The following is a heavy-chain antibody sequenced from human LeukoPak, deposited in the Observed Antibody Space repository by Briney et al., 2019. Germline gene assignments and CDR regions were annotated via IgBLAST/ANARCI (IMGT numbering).Heavy chain of an antibody. CDR1: GYTFTSYY. D-gene: IGHD3-10*01. CDR3: EXGGSLYYYGSGSYREPRYYFDY. J-gene: IGHJ4*02. V-gene: IGHV1-46*01. CDR2: INPSGGST. Sequence: VASVTVSYTASGYTFTSYYMHWVRQAPGQGVEWRGIINPSGGSTSYAQKFQGRDTITRDISTSKVYIELSRLRSEDTAVYKWEXGGSLYYYGSGSYREPRYYFDYWGQGTLVTVSS.